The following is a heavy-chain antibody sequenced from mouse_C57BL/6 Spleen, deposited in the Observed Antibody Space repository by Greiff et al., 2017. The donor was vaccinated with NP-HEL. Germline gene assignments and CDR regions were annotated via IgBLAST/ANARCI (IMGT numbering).Heavy chain of an antibody. V-gene: IGHV1-52*01. CDR3: ARYGNYGGVAMDY. Sequence: VQLQQSGAELVRPGSSVKLSCKASGYTFTSYWMHWVKQRPIQGLEWIGNIDPSDSETHYNQKFKDKATLTLDKSSSTAYMQLSSLPSEDSAVYYCARYGNYGGVAMDYWGQGTSVTVSS. CDR1: GYTFTSYW. CDR2: IDPSDSET. D-gene: IGHD2-1*01. J-gene: IGHJ4*01.